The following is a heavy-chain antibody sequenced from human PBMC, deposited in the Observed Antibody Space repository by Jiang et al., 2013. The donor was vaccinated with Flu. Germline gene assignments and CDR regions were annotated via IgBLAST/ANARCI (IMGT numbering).Heavy chain of an antibody. CDR1: GGTFSSYA. CDR3: ARGVGGYSYGYFADL. J-gene: IGHJ4*02. D-gene: IGHD5-18*01. CDR2: VIPIFGVT. V-gene: IGHV1-69*01. Sequence: GAEVKKPGSSVKVSCKASGGTFSSYAVSWVRQAPGQGLEWMGGVIPIFGVTDFAQRFQGRLTFTADESTSTAYMELSSLRSEDTAIYYCARGVGGYSYGYFADLWGQGTLVTVSS.